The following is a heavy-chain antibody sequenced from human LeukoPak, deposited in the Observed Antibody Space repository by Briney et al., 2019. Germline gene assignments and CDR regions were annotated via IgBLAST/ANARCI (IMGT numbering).Heavy chain of an antibody. CDR1: GFTFSSYE. Sequence: GGSLRLSCAASGFTFSSYEMNWVRQAPGKGLEWVSYISSSGSTIYYADSVKGRFTISRDNSKNTLYLQMNSLRAEDTAVYYCARPKGRWRPYGAFDIWSQGTMVTVSS. V-gene: IGHV3-48*03. CDR2: ISSSGSTI. D-gene: IGHD1-26*01. CDR3: ARPKGRWRPYGAFDI. J-gene: IGHJ3*02.